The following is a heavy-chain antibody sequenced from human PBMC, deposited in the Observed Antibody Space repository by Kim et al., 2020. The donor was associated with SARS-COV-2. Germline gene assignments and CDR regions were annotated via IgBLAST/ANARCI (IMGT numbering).Heavy chain of an antibody. V-gene: IGHV4-34*01. CDR1: GGSFSGYY. Sequence: SETLSLTCAVYGGSFSGYYWSWIRQPPGKGLEWIGEINHSGSTNYNPSLKSRVTISVDTSMNQFSLKLSSVTAADTAVYYCARDNGLRYFDWPRKYYFDYWGQGTLVTVSS. D-gene: IGHD3-9*01. J-gene: IGHJ4*02. CDR2: INHSGST. CDR3: ARDNGLRYFDWPRKYYFDY.